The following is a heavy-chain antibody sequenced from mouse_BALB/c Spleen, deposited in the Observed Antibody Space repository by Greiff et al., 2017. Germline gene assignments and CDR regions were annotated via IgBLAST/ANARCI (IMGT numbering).Heavy chain of an antibody. CDR1: GFSLTSYG. J-gene: IGHJ1*01. V-gene: IGHV2-9*02. CDR2: IWAGGST. CDR3: AREGGNYVNWYFDV. Sequence: VQLQESGPGLVAPSQSLSITCTVSGFSLTSYGVHWVRQPPGKGLEWLGVIWAGGSTNYNSALMSRLSISKDNSKSQVFLKMNSLQTDDTAMYYCAREGGNYVNWYFDVWGAGTTVTVSS. D-gene: IGHD2-1*01.